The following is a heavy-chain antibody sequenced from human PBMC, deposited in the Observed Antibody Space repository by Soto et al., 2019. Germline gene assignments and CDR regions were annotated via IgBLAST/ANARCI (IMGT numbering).Heavy chain of an antibody. J-gene: IGHJ6*02. D-gene: IGHD2-2*01. CDR1: GFAFNSHD. CDR2: ISRTANTI. V-gene: IGHV3-48*03. CDR3: ARFYAAIYYYGMDV. Sequence: QLVEAGGGLVQPGGSLRLSCTASGFAFNSHDFNWVRQAPGKGLEWISYISRTANTIYYADSVKGRFTISRDNAKNSLYLQMNSLRAEDTAVYYCARFYAAIYYYGMDVWGQGTTVTVSS.